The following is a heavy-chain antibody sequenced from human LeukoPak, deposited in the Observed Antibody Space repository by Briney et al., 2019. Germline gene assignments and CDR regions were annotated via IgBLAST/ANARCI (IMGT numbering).Heavy chain of an antibody. Sequence: GGSLRLSCAASGFTLSSYSMSWVRQAPGKGLEWVSFISSSSSYMYYADSVKGRFTISRDNAKNSLYLQMNSLRAEDTAVYYCAKDSTHYYGSGSYHDYWGQGTLVTVSS. J-gene: IGHJ4*02. CDR2: ISSSSSYM. CDR3: AKDSTHYYGSGSYHDY. CDR1: GFTLSSYS. D-gene: IGHD3-10*01. V-gene: IGHV3-21*01.